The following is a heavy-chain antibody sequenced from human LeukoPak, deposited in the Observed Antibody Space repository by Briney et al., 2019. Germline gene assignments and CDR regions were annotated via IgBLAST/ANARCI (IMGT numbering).Heavy chain of an antibody. D-gene: IGHD6-19*01. CDR1: GGSISSSSYY. CDR2: IYYSGST. Sequence: SETLSLTCTVSGGSISSSSYYWGWIRQPPGKGLEWIGSIYYSGSTYYNPSLKSRVTISVDTSKNQFSLKLSSVTAADTAVYYCARGRARGIAVAGTVPVDYWGQGTLVTVSS. V-gene: IGHV4-39*07. J-gene: IGHJ4*02. CDR3: ARGRARGIAVAGTVPVDY.